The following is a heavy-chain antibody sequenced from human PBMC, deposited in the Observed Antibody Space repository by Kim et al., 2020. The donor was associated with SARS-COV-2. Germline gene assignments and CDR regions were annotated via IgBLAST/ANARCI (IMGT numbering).Heavy chain of an antibody. D-gene: IGHD2-8*02. CDR3: AATGLLGLSARY. Sequence: ASVKVSCKASGYTFTSYYMHWVRQAPGQGLEWMGIINPSGGSTSYAQKFQGRVTMTRDTSTSTVYMELSSLRSEDTAVYYCAATGLLGLSARYWGQGTLVTVSS. CDR1: GYTFTSYY. J-gene: IGHJ4*02. CDR2: INPSGGST. V-gene: IGHV1-46*01.